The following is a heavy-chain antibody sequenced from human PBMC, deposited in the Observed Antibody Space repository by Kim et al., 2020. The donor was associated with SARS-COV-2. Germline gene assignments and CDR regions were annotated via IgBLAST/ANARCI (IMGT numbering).Heavy chain of an antibody. D-gene: IGHD6-13*01. CDR2: INPSGGST. V-gene: IGHV1-46*01. J-gene: IGHJ4*02. CDR1: GYTFTSYY. CDR3: ARDLSSSSWYGTPGY. Sequence: ASVKVSCKASGYTFTSYYMHWVRQAPGQGLEWMGIINPSGGSTSYAQKFQGRVTMTRDTSTRTVYMELSSLRSEDTAVYYCARDLSSSSWYGTPGYWGQGTLVTVSS.